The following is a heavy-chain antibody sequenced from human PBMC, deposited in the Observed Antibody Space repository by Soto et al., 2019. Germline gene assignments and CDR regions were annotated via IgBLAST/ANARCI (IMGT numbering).Heavy chain of an antibody. CDR2: IWYDGSNK. D-gene: IGHD2-2*01. CDR3: AKLWPPQLLWPPFLDY. J-gene: IGHJ4*02. Sequence: GGSLRHSCAASGFTFSSFGVHWVRQAPGKGLEWVAVIWYDGSNKYYADSVKGRFTISRDNSKDTLYLQMNSLRAEDTAVYYCAKLWPPQLLWPPFLDYWGQGTLVTVSP. V-gene: IGHV3-33*06. CDR1: GFTFSSFG.